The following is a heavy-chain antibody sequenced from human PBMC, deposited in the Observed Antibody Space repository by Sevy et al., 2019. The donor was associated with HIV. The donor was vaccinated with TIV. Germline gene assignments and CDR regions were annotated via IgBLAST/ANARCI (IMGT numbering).Heavy chain of an antibody. Sequence: ASVKVSCKASGFNFASYDIYWVRQATGQGLEWMGWMNTNTGNTGFAQKFQGRVTMTRNTSITTAYMELSNLRSEATAVYYCARVSGWHLRYGMDVWGQGTTVTVSS. CDR3: ARVSGWHLRYGMDV. V-gene: IGHV1-8*02. CDR2: MNTNTGNT. CDR1: GFNFASYD. J-gene: IGHJ6*02. D-gene: IGHD6-19*01.